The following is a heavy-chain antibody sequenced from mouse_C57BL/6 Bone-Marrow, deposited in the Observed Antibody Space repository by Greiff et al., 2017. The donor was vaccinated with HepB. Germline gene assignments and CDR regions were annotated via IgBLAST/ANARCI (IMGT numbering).Heavy chain of an antibody. CDR2: INPYNGGT. CDR1: GYTFTDYY. D-gene: IGHD1-1*01. CDR3: ARSYYGSSYDWYFDV. J-gene: IGHJ1*03. Sequence: EVQLQQSGPVLVKPGASVKMSCNASGYTFTDYYMNWVKQSHGKSLEWIGVINPYNGGTSYNQKFKGKATLTVDKSSSTAYMELNSLTSEDSAVYYCARSYYGSSYDWYFDVWGTGTTVTVSS. V-gene: IGHV1-19*01.